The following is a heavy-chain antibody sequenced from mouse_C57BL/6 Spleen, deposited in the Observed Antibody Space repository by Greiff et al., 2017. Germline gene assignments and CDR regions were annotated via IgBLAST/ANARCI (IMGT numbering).Heavy chain of an antibody. V-gene: IGHV5-4*01. CDR2: ISDGGSYT. CDR3: ARDRESYYGNYDAMDY. CDR1: GFTFSSYA. D-gene: IGHD2-10*01. J-gene: IGHJ4*01. Sequence: EVQLVESGGGLVKPGGSLKLSCAASGFTFSSYAMSWVRQTPEKRLEWVATISDGGSYTYYPDNVKGRFTISRDNAKNNLYLQMSHLKSEDTAMYYCARDRESYYGNYDAMDYWGQGTSVTVSS.